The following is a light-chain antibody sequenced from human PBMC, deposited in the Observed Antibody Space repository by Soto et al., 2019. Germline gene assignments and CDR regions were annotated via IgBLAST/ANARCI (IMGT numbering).Light chain of an antibody. CDR3: QQYYSYPYT. J-gene: IGKJ2*01. V-gene: IGKV1D-16*01. CDR2: DAS. Sequence: DIQMTHSPSSVSASVGDRVTITCRASQGISSWLAWYQQKPGKAPKLLIYDASTLQSGVPSRFSGSESGTEFTLTISSLQPDDSATYYCQQYYSYPYTFGQGTKVDIK. CDR1: QGISSW.